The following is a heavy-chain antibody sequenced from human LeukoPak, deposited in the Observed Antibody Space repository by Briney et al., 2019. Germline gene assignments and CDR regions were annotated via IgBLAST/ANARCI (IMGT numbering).Heavy chain of an antibody. CDR2: ISYDGSNK. CDR3: ARDYSSGWYGGPDY. V-gene: IGHV3-30*03. Sequence: GGSLRLSCAASGFTFSSYGMHWVRQAPGKGLEWVAVISYDGSNKYYADSVKGRFTISRDNSKNTLYLQMNSLRAEDTAVYYCARDYSSGWYGGPDYWGQGTLVTVSS. CDR1: GFTFSSYG. D-gene: IGHD6-19*01. J-gene: IGHJ4*02.